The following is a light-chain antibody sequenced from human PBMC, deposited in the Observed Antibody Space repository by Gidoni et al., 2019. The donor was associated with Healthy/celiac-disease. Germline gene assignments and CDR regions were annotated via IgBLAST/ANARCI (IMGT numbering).Light chain of an antibody. V-gene: IGKV3-20*01. CDR3: QQYGSSPT. J-gene: IGKJ4*01. CDR1: QSVSSSY. Sequence: DIVLTQSPGTLSLSPGERATLSCRASQSVSSSYLAWYQQKPGQAPRLLIYGASSRATGIPDRFSGSGSGTDFTLTISRLGPEDFAVYYCQQYGSSPTFGGGTKVEIK. CDR2: GAS.